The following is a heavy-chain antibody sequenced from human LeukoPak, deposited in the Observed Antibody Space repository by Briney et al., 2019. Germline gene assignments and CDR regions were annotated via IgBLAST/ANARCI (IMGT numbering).Heavy chain of an antibody. CDR3: ASDPARDYYDSSGYFRWVDY. CDR1: GFTFSDYY. Sequence: GGSLRLSCAASGFTFSDYYMSWIRQAPGKGLEWVSYISGSGSTIYYADSVKGRFTISRDNAKNSLFLQMNSLRAEDTAVYYCASDPARDYYDSSGYFRWVDYWGQGTLVTVSS. D-gene: IGHD3-22*01. V-gene: IGHV3-11*01. CDR2: ISGSGSTI. J-gene: IGHJ4*02.